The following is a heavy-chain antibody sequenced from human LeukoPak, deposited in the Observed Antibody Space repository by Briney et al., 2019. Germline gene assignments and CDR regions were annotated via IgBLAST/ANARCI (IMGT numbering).Heavy chain of an antibody. CDR2: IYYSGST. CDR3: ARHFSGSCWFDY. D-gene: IGHD2-15*01. V-gene: IGHV4-39*01. Sequence: SETLSLTCTVSGGSISSYYWGCIRQPPGKGLEWIGSIYYSGSTYYNPSLKSRVTISVDTSKNQFSLKLSSVTAADTAVYYCARHFSGSCWFDYWGQGTLVTVSS. J-gene: IGHJ4*02. CDR1: GGSISSYY.